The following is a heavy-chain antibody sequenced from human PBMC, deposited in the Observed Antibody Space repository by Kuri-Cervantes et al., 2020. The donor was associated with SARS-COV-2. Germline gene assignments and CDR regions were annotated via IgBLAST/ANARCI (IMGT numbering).Heavy chain of an antibody. CDR3: TTTDYYGSGGD. J-gene: IGHJ4*02. Sequence: GESLKISCAASGFTFSNAWMNWVRQAPGKGLEWVGRIKSKTDGGKTDYAAPVKGRFTISRDDSKNTLYLQMNSLKTEDTAVYYCTTTDYYGSGGDWGQATLVTVSS. D-gene: IGHD3-10*01. CDR1: GFTFSNAW. CDR2: IKSKTDGGKT. V-gene: IGHV3-15*07.